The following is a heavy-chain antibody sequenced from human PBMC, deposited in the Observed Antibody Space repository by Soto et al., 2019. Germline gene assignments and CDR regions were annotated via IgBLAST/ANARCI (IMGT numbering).Heavy chain of an antibody. CDR1: GGTFSIYG. CDR2: IIPILTTP. D-gene: IGHD2-8*02. J-gene: IGHJ6*02. V-gene: IGHV1-69*13. Sequence: SVKVSCKASGGTFSIYGFSWVRQAPGQGPEWIGGIIPILTTPNYAQKFQGRVTIVADESTTTVYMELSSLKFEDTAVYYCATSVGIATTGEDGMDGWGQGSSVTVSS. CDR3: ATSVGIATTGEDGMDG.